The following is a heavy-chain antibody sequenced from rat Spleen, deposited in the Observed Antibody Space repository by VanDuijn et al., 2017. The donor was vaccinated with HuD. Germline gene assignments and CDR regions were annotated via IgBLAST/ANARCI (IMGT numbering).Heavy chain of an antibody. CDR2: ISSGGGGT. D-gene: IGHD1-2*01. Sequence: EVQLVESGGGLVQPGRSLKLSCAASGFTFSSFPMAWVRQAPKKGLEWVASISSGGGGTYYPDSVKGRFTISRDNAKSTLYLQMNSLRSEDTATYYCTRLGITLGAGHWFAYWGQGVMVTVSS. CDR3: TRLGITLGAGHWFAY. V-gene: IGHV5-46*01. CDR1: GFTFSSFP. J-gene: IGHJ2*01.